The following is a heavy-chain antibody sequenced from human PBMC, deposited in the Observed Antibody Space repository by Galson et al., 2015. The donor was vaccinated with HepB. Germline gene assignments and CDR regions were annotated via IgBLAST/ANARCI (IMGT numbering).Heavy chain of an antibody. J-gene: IGHJ4*02. CDR1: RFPFSSYR. CDR2: IKQDGNEK. D-gene: IGHD1-26*01. CDR3: ARRSGSYFDAIRGRFDY. V-gene: IGHV3-7*01. Sequence: SLRLSCAASRFPFSSYRMSWVRQAPGKGLEWVANIKQDGNEKYYVDSVKGRFTISRDNAKNSLYLQMNSLRAEDTAVYYCARRSGSYFDAIRGRFDYWGQGTLVTVSS.